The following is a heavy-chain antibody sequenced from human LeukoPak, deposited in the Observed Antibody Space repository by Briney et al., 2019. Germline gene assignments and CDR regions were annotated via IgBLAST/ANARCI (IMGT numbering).Heavy chain of an antibody. D-gene: IGHD6-13*01. CDR3: AKEGLAAAGPYYYMDV. CDR2: ISVSGNT. V-gene: IGHV3-23*01. Sequence: HSGGSLRLSCAASGFTLSSYAMSWVRQGPGKGLEWVSAISVSGNTYHADSVKGRFTISRDSSKNTLYLQMNSLRAGDAAVYYCAKEGLAAAGPYYYMDVWGKGTTVTVSS. J-gene: IGHJ6*03. CDR1: GFTLSSYA.